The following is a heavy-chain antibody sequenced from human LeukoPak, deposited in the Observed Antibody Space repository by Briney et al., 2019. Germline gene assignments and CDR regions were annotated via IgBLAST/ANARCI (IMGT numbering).Heavy chain of an antibody. CDR3: AKGPHKREDSGSALEH. V-gene: IGHV3-23*01. D-gene: IGHD1-26*01. CDR1: GFTFSSYA. Sequence: PGGSLRLSCAASGFTFSSYAMSWVRQAPGKGLEWVSAISGSGGSTFYTDSVKGRFTISRDNSKNTLFLQMNSLRVDDSAVYYCAKGPHKREDSGSALEHWGQGTLVTVSS. J-gene: IGHJ4*02. CDR2: ISGSGGST.